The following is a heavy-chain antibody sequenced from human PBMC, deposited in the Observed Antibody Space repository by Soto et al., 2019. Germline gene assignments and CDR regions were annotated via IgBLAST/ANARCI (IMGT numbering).Heavy chain of an antibody. V-gene: IGHV4-39*01. CDR1: GGSISSSSYY. D-gene: IGHD5-12*01. J-gene: IGHJ4*02. Sequence: QLQLQESGPGLVKPSETLSLTCTVSGGSISSSSYYWGWIRQPPGKGLEWIGSIYYSGSTYYNPSLTSRVTISVDTSKNQFSLKLSSVTAADTAVYYCARLRYSGYDPFDYWGQGTLVTVSS. CDR2: IYYSGST. CDR3: ARLRYSGYDPFDY.